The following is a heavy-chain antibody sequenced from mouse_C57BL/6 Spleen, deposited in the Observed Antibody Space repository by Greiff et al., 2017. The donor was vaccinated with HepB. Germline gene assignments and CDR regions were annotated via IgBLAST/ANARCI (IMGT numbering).Heavy chain of an antibody. D-gene: IGHD2-4*01. V-gene: IGHV14-1*01. CDR2: IDPEDGDT. CDR3: TFYDYDRAMDY. Sequence: EVQLQQSGAELVRPGASVKLSCTASGFNIKDYYMHWVKQRPEQGLEWIGRIDPEDGDTEYAPKFQGKATMTADTSSNTAYLQLSSLTSADTAVYYCTFYDYDRAMDYWGQGTSVTVAS. J-gene: IGHJ4*01. CDR1: GFNIKDYY.